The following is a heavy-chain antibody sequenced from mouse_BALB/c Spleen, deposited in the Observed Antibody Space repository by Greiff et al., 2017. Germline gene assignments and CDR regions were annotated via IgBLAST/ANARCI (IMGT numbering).Heavy chain of an antibody. V-gene: IGHV14-3*02. CDR3: AAYGRGYAMDD. D-gene: IGHD2-1*01. J-gene: IGHJ4*01. CDR1: GFNIKDTY. Sequence: VQLQQSGAELVKPGASVKLSCTASGFNIKDTYMHWVKQRPEQGLEWIGRIDPANGNTKYDPKFQGKATITADTSSNTAYLQLSSLTSEDTAVYYCAAYGRGYAMDDWGQGTSVTVSS. CDR2: IDPANGNT.